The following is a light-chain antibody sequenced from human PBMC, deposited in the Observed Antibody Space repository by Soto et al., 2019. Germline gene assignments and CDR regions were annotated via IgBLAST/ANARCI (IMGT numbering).Light chain of an antibody. CDR2: DAS. CDR3: CSYAGSFTWV. V-gene: IGLV2-11*01. J-gene: IGLJ3*02. Sequence: QSALTQPRSVSGSPGQSVTISCTGTTGDVGAYDFVSWYQHHPAKAPKLMIYDASKRPSGVPDRFSASKSGNTASLTISGLQAEDEADYYCCSYAGSFTWVFGGGTKRTVL. CDR1: TGDVGAYDF.